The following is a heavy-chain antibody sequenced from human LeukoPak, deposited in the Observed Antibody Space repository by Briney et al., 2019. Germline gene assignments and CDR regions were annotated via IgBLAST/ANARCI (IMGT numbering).Heavy chain of an antibody. D-gene: IGHD3-22*01. CDR2: IYYSGST. CDR1: GGSISSSSYY. Sequence: SETLSLTCTVSGGSISSSSYYWGWIRQPPGKGLEWIGSIYYSGSTYYNPSLKSRVTIFVDTSKNQFALKLSYVTAADTAVYYCARGPTDSSGYYYGGYNWFDPWGQGTLVTVSS. V-gene: IGHV4-39*06. CDR3: ARGPTDSSGYYYGGYNWFDP. J-gene: IGHJ5*02.